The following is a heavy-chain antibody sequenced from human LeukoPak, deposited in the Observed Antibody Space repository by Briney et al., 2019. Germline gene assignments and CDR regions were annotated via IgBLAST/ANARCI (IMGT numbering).Heavy chain of an antibody. V-gene: IGHV5-51*01. CDR2: IYPGDSDT. CDR3: ARLNQWLVPGTFDI. Sequence: GESLKISCKSSGYSFTSYWIAWVRQMPGKGLEWMGIIYPGDSDTRYSPSFQGQVTISADKSISTAYLQWSSLKASDTAMYYCARLNQWLVPGTFDIWGQGTMVTVSS. J-gene: IGHJ3*02. D-gene: IGHD6-19*01. CDR1: GYSFTSYW.